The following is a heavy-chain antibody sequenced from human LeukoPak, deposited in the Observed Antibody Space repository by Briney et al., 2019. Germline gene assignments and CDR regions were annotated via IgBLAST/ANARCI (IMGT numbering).Heavy chain of an antibody. Sequence: HGASVKVSCKASGYTFTSYGISWVRQAPGQGLEWMGWISAYNGNTNYAQKLQGRVTTTTDTSTSTAYMELRSLRSDDTAVYYCARDKQQLVSAWFDPWGQGTLVTVSS. CDR3: ARDKQQLVSAWFDP. CDR2: ISAYNGNT. V-gene: IGHV1-18*01. J-gene: IGHJ5*02. D-gene: IGHD6-13*01. CDR1: GYTFTSYG.